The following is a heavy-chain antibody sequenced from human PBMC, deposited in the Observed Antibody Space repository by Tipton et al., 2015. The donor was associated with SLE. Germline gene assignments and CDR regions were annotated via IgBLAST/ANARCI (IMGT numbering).Heavy chain of an antibody. Sequence: TLSLTCTVSGGSISSSSYYWGWIRQPPGKGLEWIGSIYYSGSTYYNPSLKSRVTISVDTSKNQFSLKLSSVTAADTAVYYCARGIAARHYYYYGMDVWGQGTTVTVSS. D-gene: IGHD6-6*01. CDR2: IYYSGST. V-gene: IGHV4-39*01. CDR3: ARGIAARHYYYYGMDV. J-gene: IGHJ6*02. CDR1: GGSISSSSYY.